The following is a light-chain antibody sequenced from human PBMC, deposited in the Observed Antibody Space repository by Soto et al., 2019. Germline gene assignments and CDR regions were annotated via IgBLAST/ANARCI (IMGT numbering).Light chain of an antibody. Sequence: SYELTQPPSVSVAPGKTARITCGGNNIGSKSVDWYQQKPGQAPVLVIYYDSDRPSGIPERFSGSNSGNTATLTISWVEAGDEADYYCQVWEGNSDHEVFGGGTKLTVL. V-gene: IGLV3-21*01. J-gene: IGLJ2*01. CDR3: QVWEGNSDHEV. CDR1: NIGSKS. CDR2: YDS.